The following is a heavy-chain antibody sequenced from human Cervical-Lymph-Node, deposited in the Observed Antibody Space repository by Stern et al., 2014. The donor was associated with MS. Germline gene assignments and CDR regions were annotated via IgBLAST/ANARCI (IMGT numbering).Heavy chain of an antibody. V-gene: IGHV2-70*01. CDR2: IDWDDDK. D-gene: IGHD6-6*01. CDR3: ARFYSSSSFADAFDI. J-gene: IGHJ3*02. CDR1: GFSLTTSGMG. Sequence: ESGPALVKPTQTLTLTRTFSGFSLTTSGMGVSWIRQRPGTALEWLAFIDWDDDKSYNTSLKTRLTISKDTSKNQVVLTMTNMDPVDTATYYCARFYSSSSFADAFDIWGQGTMVTVSS.